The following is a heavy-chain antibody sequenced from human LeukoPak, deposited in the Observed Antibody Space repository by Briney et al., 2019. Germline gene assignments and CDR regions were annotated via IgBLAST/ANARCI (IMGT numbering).Heavy chain of an antibody. CDR3: ASLAYCGGDCLDYFDY. J-gene: IGHJ4*02. D-gene: IGHD2-21*02. Sequence: SSETLSLTCAVYGGSFSGYYWSWIRQPPGKGLEWIGEINHSGSTNYNPSLKSRVTISVDTSKNQFSLKLSSVTAADTAVYYCASLAYCGGDCLDYFDYWGQGTLVTVSS. V-gene: IGHV4-34*01. CDR1: GGSFSGYY. CDR2: INHSGST.